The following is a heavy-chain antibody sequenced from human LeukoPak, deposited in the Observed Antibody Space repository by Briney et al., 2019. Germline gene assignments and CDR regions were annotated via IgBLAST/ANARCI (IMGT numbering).Heavy chain of an antibody. J-gene: IGHJ6*03. Sequence: GGSLRLSCAASGFTFSSYEMNWVRQAPGKGLEWVSYISSSGSTIYYADSVKGRFTISRDNAKNSLYLQMNSLRAEDTAVYYCARYCSSTSCYVEGYYYYYYMDVWGKGTTVTVSS. V-gene: IGHV3-48*03. CDR1: GFTFSSYE. CDR2: ISSSGSTI. CDR3: ARYCSSTSCYVEGYYYYYYMDV. D-gene: IGHD2-2*01.